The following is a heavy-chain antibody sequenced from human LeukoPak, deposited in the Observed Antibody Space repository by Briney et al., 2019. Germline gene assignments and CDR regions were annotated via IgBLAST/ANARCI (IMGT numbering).Heavy chain of an antibody. CDR2: IYTSGST. V-gene: IGHV4-61*02. J-gene: IGHJ3*02. CDR3: ARDRDAFDI. CDR1: GGSISSGSYY. Sequence: SETLSLTRTVSGGSISSGSYYWSWIRQPAGKGLGWIGRIYTSGSTNYNPSLKSRVTISVDTSKNQFSLKLSSVTAADTAVYYCARDRDAFDIWGQGTMVTVSS.